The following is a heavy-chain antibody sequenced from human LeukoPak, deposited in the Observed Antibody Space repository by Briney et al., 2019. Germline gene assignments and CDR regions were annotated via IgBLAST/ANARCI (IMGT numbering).Heavy chain of an antibody. D-gene: IGHD4-4*01. CDR3: ARGTVTARPNYYYYGMDV. CDR2: IIPILGIA. CDR1: GGTFSSYA. J-gene: IGHJ6*02. Sequence: SVKVSCKASGGTFSSYAIRWVRQAPGQGLEWMGRIIPILGIANYAQKFQGRVTITADKSTSTAYMELSSLRSEDTAVYYCARGTVTARPNYYYYGMDVWGQGTTVTVSS. V-gene: IGHV1-69*04.